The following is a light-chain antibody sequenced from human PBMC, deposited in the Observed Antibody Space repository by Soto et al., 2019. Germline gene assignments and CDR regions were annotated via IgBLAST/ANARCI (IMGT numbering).Light chain of an antibody. V-gene: IGKV1-39*01. CDR1: QSISNH. J-gene: IGKJ3*01. CDR3: QQSHTTPLFT. Sequence: DIQMTQSPSSLSASVRDRVTITCRASQSISNHLNWYQRKPGQAPKLLIYAASSLHSGVPSRFSGSGSGTDFSHTISSLQTEDFATYYCQQSHTTPLFTFGPGTKVDIK. CDR2: AAS.